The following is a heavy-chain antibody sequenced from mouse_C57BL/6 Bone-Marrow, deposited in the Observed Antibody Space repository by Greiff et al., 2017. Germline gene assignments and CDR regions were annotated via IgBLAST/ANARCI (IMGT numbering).Heavy chain of an antibody. CDR3: ARGSSYYYGSSYGYFDV. CDR2: IWSGGST. Sequence: VQGVESGPGLVQPSQSLSITCTVSGFSLTSYGVHWVRQSPGKGLEWLGVIWSGGSTDYNAAFISRLSISKDNSKSQVFFKMNSLQADDTAIYYCARGSSYYYGSSYGYFDVWGTGTTVTVSS. V-gene: IGHV2-2*01. CDR1: GFSLTSYG. J-gene: IGHJ1*03. D-gene: IGHD1-1*01.